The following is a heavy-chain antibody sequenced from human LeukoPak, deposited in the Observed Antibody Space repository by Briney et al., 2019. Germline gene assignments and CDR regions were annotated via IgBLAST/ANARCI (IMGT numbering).Heavy chain of an antibody. J-gene: IGHJ5*02. Sequence: SETLSLTCTVSGFSISSYYWSWIQQPAGKGLEWIGGIYTSGSTNYNPYLKSRVTMSVGTSKNQFSLKLSSVTAADKAVYYCARSSLDSSGWYRPRTPNWFDPWGQGTLVTVSS. CDR3: ARSSLDSSGWYRPRTPNWFDP. D-gene: IGHD6-19*01. V-gene: IGHV4-4*07. CDR2: IYTSGST. CDR1: GFSISSYY.